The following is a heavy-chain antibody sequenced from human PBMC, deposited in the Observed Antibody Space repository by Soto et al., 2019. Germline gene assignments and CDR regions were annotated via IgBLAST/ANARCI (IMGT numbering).Heavy chain of an antibody. Sequence: GGSLRLSCAASGLTFSNAWMNWVRQAPGKGLEWVGRIKSKTDGGTTDYAAPVKGRFTISRDDSKNTLYLQMNSLKTEDTAVYYCTTEGTGYSSRDYYYYGMDVWGQGTTVTVSS. D-gene: IGHD6-13*01. CDR3: TTEGTGYSSRDYYYYGMDV. CDR1: GLTFSNAW. J-gene: IGHJ6*02. V-gene: IGHV3-15*07. CDR2: IKSKTDGGTT.